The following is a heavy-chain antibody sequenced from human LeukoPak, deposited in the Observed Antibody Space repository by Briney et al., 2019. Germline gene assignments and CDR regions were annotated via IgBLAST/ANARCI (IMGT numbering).Heavy chain of an antibody. D-gene: IGHD6-13*01. CDR3: ARDSIAAAGPDAFDI. J-gene: IGHJ3*02. V-gene: IGHV3-48*01. CDR2: ISSSSTI. CDR1: GFTFSSYS. Sequence: GGSLRLSCAASGFTFSSYSMNWVRQAPGKGLEWVSYISSSSTIYYADSVKGRFTISRDNAKNSLYLQMNSLRAEDTAVYYCARDSIAAAGPDAFDIWGQGTMVTVSS.